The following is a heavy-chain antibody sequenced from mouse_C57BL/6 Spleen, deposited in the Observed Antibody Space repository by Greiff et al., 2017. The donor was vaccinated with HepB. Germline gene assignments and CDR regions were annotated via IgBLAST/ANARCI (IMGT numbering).Heavy chain of an antibody. Sequence: EVKLMESGGGLVKPGGSLKLSCAASGFTFSSYAMSWVRQTPEKRLEWVATISDGGSYTYYPDNVKGRFTISRDNAQNNLYLQIDHLKSEDTAMYYCARDAYYDYDDWYFDVWGTGTTVTVSS. V-gene: IGHV5-4*01. CDR1: GFTFSSYA. D-gene: IGHD2-4*01. J-gene: IGHJ1*03. CDR2: ISDGGSYT. CDR3: ARDAYYDYDDWYFDV.